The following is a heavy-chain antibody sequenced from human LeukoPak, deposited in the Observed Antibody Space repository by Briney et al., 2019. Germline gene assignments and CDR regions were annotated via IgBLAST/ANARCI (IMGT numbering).Heavy chain of an antibody. J-gene: IGHJ4*02. Sequence: GGSLRLSCAASGFTFSSYWMSWVRQAPGKGLEWVANIKKDGSEKYYVDSVKGRFTISRDNAKTSLYLQMNSLRAEDTAVYYCAREDYYGSGSPEVFDYWGQGTLVTVSS. CDR1: GFTFSSYW. CDR3: AREDYYGSGSPEVFDY. CDR2: IKKDGSEK. V-gene: IGHV3-7*01. D-gene: IGHD3-10*01.